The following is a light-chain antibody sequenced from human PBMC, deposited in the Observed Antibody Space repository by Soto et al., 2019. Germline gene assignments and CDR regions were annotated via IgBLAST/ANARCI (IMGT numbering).Light chain of an antibody. CDR3: QQYAYWPET. V-gene: IGKV3-15*01. CDR1: QSVITN. CDR2: DAS. Sequence: EIVMTQSPATLSVSPGERATLSCRASQSVITNLAWYQQKSGQAPRLLIYDASTRATDIPARFSGSGPGTEFTLTISNLQSEDFAVYFCQQYAYWPETFGQGTKVDI. J-gene: IGKJ1*01.